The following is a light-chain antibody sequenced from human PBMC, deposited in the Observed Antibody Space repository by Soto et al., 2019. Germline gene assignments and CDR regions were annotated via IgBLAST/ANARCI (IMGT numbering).Light chain of an antibody. CDR2: DAS. V-gene: IGKV1-5*01. CDR3: QQYNSYPWT. Sequence: IHMSESPSTLAASVGDRLTITCRASQSISSWLAWYQQKPGKAPKLLIYDASSLESGVPSRFSGSGSGTEFTLTISSLQPDDFATYYCQQYNSYPWTFGQGTKVDI. CDR1: QSISSW. J-gene: IGKJ1*01.